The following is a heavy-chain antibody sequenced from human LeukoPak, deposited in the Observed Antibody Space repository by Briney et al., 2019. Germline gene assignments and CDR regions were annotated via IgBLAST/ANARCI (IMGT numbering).Heavy chain of an antibody. CDR1: GFTFRDYS. J-gene: IGHJ6*04. Sequence: GGSLRLSCAASGFTFRDYSMNWVRQAPGKGLEGVSYISSSGSTIYYADSVKGRFTSSRDNAKNSLYLQMNSLRAADPAVYYCAELGITMIGGVWGKGTTVTISS. CDR3: AELGITMIGGV. V-gene: IGHV3-48*04. D-gene: IGHD3-10*02. CDR2: ISSSGSTI.